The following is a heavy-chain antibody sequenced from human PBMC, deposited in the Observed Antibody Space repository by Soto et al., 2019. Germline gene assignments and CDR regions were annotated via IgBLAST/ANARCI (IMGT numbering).Heavy chain of an antibody. CDR2: IYTSGST. J-gene: IGHJ5*02. CDR1: GGSISSYY. D-gene: IGHD6-13*01. CDR3: ARDRTGGAAARNWFDP. V-gene: IGHV4-4*07. Sequence: WETLSLTGTVSGGSISSYYWSWIRQPAGKGLEWIGRIYTSGSTNYNPSLKSRVTMSVDTSKNQFSLKLSSVTAADTAVYYCARDRTGGAAARNWFDPWGQGTLVTVSS.